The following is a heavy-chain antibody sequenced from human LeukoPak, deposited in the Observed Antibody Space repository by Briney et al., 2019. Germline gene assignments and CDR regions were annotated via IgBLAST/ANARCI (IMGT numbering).Heavy chain of an antibody. J-gene: IGHJ6*02. V-gene: IGHV1-2*02. CDR2: INPNSGGT. D-gene: IGHD6-13*01. CDR3: AILAAYSSSWYYYYYGMDV. Sequence: ASVTVSCQASGYTFTGYYMHWVRQAPGQGLEWMGWINPNSGGTNYAQKFQGRVTMTRDTSISTAYMELSRLRSDDTAVYYCAILAAYSSSWYYYYYGMDVWGQGTTVTVSS. CDR1: GYTFTGYY.